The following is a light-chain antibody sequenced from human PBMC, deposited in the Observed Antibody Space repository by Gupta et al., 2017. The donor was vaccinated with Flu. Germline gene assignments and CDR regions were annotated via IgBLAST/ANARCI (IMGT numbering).Light chain of an antibody. CDR2: GAS. Sequence: ENVLTQSPGILFLSPGERATLSCRASQSIDNSYLAWYQQKPGQAPRFLMYGASTRAAGVPDRFSGSGSGTEFTLTISGRESEDFAIYYCQHECSSLWTFGQGTKVEIK. J-gene: IGKJ1*01. V-gene: IGKV3-20*01. CDR3: QHECSSLWT. CDR1: QSIDNSY.